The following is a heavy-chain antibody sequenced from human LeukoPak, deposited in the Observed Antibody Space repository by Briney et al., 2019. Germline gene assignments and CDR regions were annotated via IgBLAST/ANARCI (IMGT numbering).Heavy chain of an antibody. D-gene: IGHD6-19*01. J-gene: IGHJ4*02. V-gene: IGHV1-2*02. CDR1: GYTFTGYY. Sequence: GASVKVSCTPSGYTFTGYYLHWVRQAPGQGPEWMGWINPNTGATMYSQKFQGRVTMTRDTSVSTGYMELRSLTSDDSAVYYCARDRVGSGWPRPYYFEIWGQGALVTVSS. CDR2: INPNTGAT. CDR3: ARDRVGSGWPRPYYFEI.